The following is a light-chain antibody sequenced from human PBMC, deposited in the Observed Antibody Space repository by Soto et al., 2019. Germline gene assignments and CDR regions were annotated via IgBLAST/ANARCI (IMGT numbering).Light chain of an antibody. CDR2: GAS. Sequence: EIVLTQSPGTLSLSPGDRATLSCRASQSVRSTYLDWYQQKPGQPPRLLIYGASSRATDIPDRFSGSGSGTDFTLTISSLEPEDFAVYYCQQYGDSSSYTFGQGTKLEIK. J-gene: IGKJ2*01. CDR1: QSVRSTY. V-gene: IGKV3-20*01. CDR3: QQYGDSSSYT.